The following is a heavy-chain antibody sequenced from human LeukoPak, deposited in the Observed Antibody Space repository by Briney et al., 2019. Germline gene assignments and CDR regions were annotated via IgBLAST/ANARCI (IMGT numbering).Heavy chain of an antibody. D-gene: IGHD1-26*01. CDR3: ANKVGGTHYYFDS. CDR1: AFTFSSYG. Sequence: GGSLRLSCAASAFTFSSYGMHWVRQAPGKGLEWVAYIQYDRTNEQYAHSVKGRFRISRDNSKNILYLQMNSLRTEDTAVYYCANKVGGTHYYFDSWGQGTLVTVSS. V-gene: IGHV3-30*02. CDR2: IQYDRTNE. J-gene: IGHJ4*02.